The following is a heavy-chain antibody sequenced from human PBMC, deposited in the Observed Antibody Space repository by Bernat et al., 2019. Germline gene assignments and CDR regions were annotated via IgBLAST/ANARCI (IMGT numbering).Heavy chain of an antibody. D-gene: IGHD3-22*01. J-gene: IGHJ2*01. CDR1: GFTFSSYS. CDR3: ARDLGSTTMIVVVTYFDL. V-gene: IGHV3-21*01. Sequence: EVQLVESGGGLVKPGGSLRLSCVASGFTFSSYSMNWVRQAPGKGLDWVSSISSSSSYIYYADSVKGRFTIPRDNAKNSLYLQMNSLRAEDTAVYYCARDLGSTTMIVVVTYFDLWGRGTLVTVSS. CDR2: ISSSSSYI.